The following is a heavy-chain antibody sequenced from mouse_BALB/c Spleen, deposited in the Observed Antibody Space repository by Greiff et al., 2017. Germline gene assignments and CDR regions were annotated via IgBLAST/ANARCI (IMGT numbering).Heavy chain of an antibody. CDR3: ARSITTAHAMDY. V-gene: IGHV1-82*01. CDR2: IYPGDGDT. CDR1: GYAFSSSW. D-gene: IGHD1-2*01. Sequence: QVQLQQSGPELVKPGASVKISCKASGYAFSSSWMNWVKQRPGQGLEWIGRIYPGDGDTNYNGKFKGKATLTADKSSSTAYMQLSSLTSVDSAVYFCARSITTAHAMDYWGQGTSVTVSS. J-gene: IGHJ4*01.